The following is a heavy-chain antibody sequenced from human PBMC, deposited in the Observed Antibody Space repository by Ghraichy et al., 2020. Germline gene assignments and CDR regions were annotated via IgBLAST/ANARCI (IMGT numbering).Heavy chain of an antibody. CDR1: GLTFSSYW. CDR2: IKTDGSTT. J-gene: IGHJ4*02. Sequence: LSLTCAASGLTFSSYWMHWVRQAPGKGLEWVSHIKTDGSTTNYADSVRGRFTISRDNAKNTLYLQMNGLRADDTAVYYCSTSPRADRGNYWGQGTLVTVSS. V-gene: IGHV3-74*01. CDR3: STSPRADRGNY. D-gene: IGHD3-10*01.